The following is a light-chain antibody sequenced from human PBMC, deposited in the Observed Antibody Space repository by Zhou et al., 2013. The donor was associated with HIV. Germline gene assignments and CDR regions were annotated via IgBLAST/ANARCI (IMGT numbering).Light chain of an antibody. CDR1: QTVSSNY. J-gene: IGKJ2*01. CDR2: GAS. V-gene: IGKV3-20*01. Sequence: EIVLTQSPGTLSLSPGERATLSCRASQTVSSNYLAWYQQKPGQAPRLLIYGASSRATGIPDRFSGSGSGTDFTLTISSMQSEDFAVYYCQQYNNWPPMYTFGQGTKLEIK. CDR3: QQYNNWPPMYT.